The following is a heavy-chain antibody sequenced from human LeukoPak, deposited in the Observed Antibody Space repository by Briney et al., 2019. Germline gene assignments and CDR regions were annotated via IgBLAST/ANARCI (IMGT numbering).Heavy chain of an antibody. CDR2: ISAYNGNT. Sequence: ASVKVSCTASGYTFSSYGISWVRQAPGQRLVWMGWISAYNGNTSYAQELQGRVTVTTDTSTSTADMELRSLRSEDTGVYYCARGAMTTVTMPYYYYYGMDVWGQGTTVTVSS. D-gene: IGHD4-17*01. CDR1: GYTFSSYG. CDR3: ARGAMTTVTMPYYYYYGMDV. J-gene: IGHJ6*02. V-gene: IGHV1-18*01.